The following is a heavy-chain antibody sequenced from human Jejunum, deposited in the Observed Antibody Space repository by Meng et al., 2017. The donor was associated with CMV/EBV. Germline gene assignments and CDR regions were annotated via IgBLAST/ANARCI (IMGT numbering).Heavy chain of an antibody. J-gene: IGHJ5*02. CDR3: ARGGNFDP. D-gene: IGHD2/OR15-2a*01. Sequence: QLQVVQLGSELKKPGASVKVSCKASGYTFSTYTINWVRQAHGRGLEWMGWISANTGTPTYTQGFTGRFVFSLDTSVSTAYLQISSLKAEDTAVYYCARGGNFDPWGQGTLVTVSS. CDR2: ISANTGTP. CDR1: GYTFSTYT. V-gene: IGHV7-4-1*02.